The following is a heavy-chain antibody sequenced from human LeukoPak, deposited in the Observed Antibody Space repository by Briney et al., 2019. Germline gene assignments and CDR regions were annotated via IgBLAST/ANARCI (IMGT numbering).Heavy chain of an antibody. Sequence: GESLKISCKGSGYGFTSYWIGWVRQMPGKGREWMGIIYPGDSDTRYSPSFQGQVTISADKSISTAYLQWSSLKASDTAMYYCARRGGGGYYYGSGSYLFDYWGQGTLVTVSS. CDR3: ARRGGGGYYYGSGSYLFDY. D-gene: IGHD3-10*01. CDR1: GYGFTSYW. CDR2: IYPGDSDT. J-gene: IGHJ4*02. V-gene: IGHV5-51*01.